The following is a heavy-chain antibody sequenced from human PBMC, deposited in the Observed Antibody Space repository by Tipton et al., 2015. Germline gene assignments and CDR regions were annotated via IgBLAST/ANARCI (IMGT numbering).Heavy chain of an antibody. J-gene: IGHJ4*02. CDR3: VKDSDIQYAGTHRYFDF. Sequence: SLRLSCATSGFIFDDYAMHWVRQAPGKGLEWVSGISWNSGSIGYADSVKGRFTISRDNAENSLYLQMNSLRPEDTAVYYCVKDSDIQYAGTHRYFDFWGQGTLVTVSS. CDR2: ISWNSGSI. D-gene: IGHD6-13*01. V-gene: IGHV3-9*01. CDR1: GFIFDDYA.